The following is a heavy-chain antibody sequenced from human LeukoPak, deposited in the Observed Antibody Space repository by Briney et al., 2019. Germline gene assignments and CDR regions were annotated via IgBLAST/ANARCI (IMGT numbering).Heavy chain of an antibody. V-gene: IGHV4-39*07. CDR3: ARGPYLVVPAAMPHWRRYGMDV. CDR1: GGSISSSSYY. D-gene: IGHD2-2*01. J-gene: IGHJ6*02. CDR2: INHSGST. Sequence: PSETLSLTCTVSGGSISSSSYYWGWIRQPPGTGLEWIGEINHSGSTNYNPSLKSRVTISVDTSKNQFSLKLSSVTAADTAVYYCARGPYLVVPAAMPHWRRYGMDVWGQGTTVTVSS.